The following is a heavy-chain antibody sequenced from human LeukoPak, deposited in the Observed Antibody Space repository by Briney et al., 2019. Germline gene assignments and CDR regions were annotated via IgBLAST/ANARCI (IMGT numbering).Heavy chain of an antibody. V-gene: IGHV3-33*01. CDR2: TRFDGSIK. CDR1: GFIFSDYG. D-gene: IGHD1-1*01. J-gene: IGHJ4*02. CDR3: ARWGGTRQYYFDY. Sequence: GRSLRLSCAVSGFIFSDYGFHWVRQAPGKGLEWVAVTRFDGSIKQYADSVKGGFTISRDDSKNTLYLQKNSLKSEDTAVYYCARWGGTRQYYFDYWGRGTLVTVSS.